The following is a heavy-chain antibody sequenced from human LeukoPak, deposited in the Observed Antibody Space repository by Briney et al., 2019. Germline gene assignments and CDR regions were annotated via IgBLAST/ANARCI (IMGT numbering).Heavy chain of an antibody. Sequence: GSLRLSCAASGFTFSSYSMNWVRQAPGKGLEWVSSISSSSSYIYYADSVKGRFTISRDNAKNSLYLQMNSLRAEDTAVYYCARRTYYYDSSGYYYFDYWGQGTLVTVSS. V-gene: IGHV3-21*01. D-gene: IGHD3-22*01. CDR1: GFTFSSYS. CDR2: ISSSSSYI. J-gene: IGHJ4*02. CDR3: ARRTYYYDSSGYYYFDY.